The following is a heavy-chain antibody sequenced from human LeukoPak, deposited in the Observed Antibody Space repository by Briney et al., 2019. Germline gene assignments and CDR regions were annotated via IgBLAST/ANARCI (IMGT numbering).Heavy chain of an antibody. D-gene: IGHD3-10*01. Sequence: GGSLRLSCAASGFTFSSYWMHWVRQAPGKGLVWVSRINSDGSTTNYADSVKGRFTISRDNAKNALDLQMNSLRAEDTAVYYCARDQSVLLWFGELLPADDAFDIWGQGTMVTVSS. CDR1: GFTFSSYW. V-gene: IGHV3-74*01. CDR3: ARDQSVLLWFGELLPADDAFDI. J-gene: IGHJ3*02. CDR2: INSDGSTT.